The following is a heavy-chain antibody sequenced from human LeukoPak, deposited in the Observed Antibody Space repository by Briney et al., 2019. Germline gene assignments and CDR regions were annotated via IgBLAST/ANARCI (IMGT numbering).Heavy chain of an antibody. CDR3: ARVGYYDSSGYYYYYYGMDV. V-gene: IGHV1-18*01. CDR1: GYTFTSYG. J-gene: IGHJ6*02. CDR2: ISAYNGNT. Sequence: ASAKVSCKASGYTFTSYGISWVRQAPGQGLEWMGWISAYNGNTNYAQKLQGRVTMTTDTSTSTAYMELRSLRSDDTAVYYCARVGYYDSSGYYYYYYGMDVWGQGTTVTVSS. D-gene: IGHD3-22*01.